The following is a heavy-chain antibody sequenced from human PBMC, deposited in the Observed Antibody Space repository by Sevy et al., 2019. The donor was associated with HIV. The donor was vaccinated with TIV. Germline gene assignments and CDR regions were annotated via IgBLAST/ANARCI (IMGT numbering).Heavy chain of an antibody. CDR3: AKDGTYCGGDCFTALSDYYYGMDV. J-gene: IGHJ6*02. D-gene: IGHD2-21*02. Sequence: GGSLRLSCAASGFTFSTYAMSWVRQAPGKGLKWVSTMSGSGGTAFCADSVKGRFTISRDNSKNTLYLQMSSLSAEDTAICYCAKDGTYCGGDCFTALSDYYYGMDVWGQGTTVTVSS. CDR1: GFTFSTYA. CDR2: MSGSGGTA. V-gene: IGHV3-23*01.